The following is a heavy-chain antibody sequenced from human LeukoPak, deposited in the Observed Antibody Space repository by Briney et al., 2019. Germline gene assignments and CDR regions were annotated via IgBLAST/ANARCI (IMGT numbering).Heavy chain of an antibody. Sequence: GRSLRLSCAASGFAFSSYAMHWVRQAPGKGLEWVSSISYGGTNIFYAGSVRGRFTISRDDSKNTLYVLMNSLRTEDTAMYYCAKDSSGNSGNIDSWGQGTLVTVSS. CDR3: AKDSSGNSGNIDS. D-gene: IGHD5-12*01. J-gene: IGHJ4*02. CDR2: ISYGGTNI. CDR1: GFAFSSYA. V-gene: IGHV3-30*18.